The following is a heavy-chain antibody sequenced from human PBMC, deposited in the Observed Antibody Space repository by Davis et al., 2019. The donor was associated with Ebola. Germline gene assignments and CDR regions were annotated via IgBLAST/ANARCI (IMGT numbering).Heavy chain of an antibody. Sequence: SETLSLTCAVYGGSFSGYYWSWIRQPPGKGLEWIGEIYHSGSTNYNPSLKSRVTISVDKSKNQFSLKLSSVTAADTAVYYCARRGQWLVPGDYWGQGTLVTVSS. CDR3: ARRGQWLVPGDY. V-gene: IGHV4-34*01. CDR2: IYHSGST. J-gene: IGHJ4*02. CDR1: GGSFSGYY. D-gene: IGHD6-19*01.